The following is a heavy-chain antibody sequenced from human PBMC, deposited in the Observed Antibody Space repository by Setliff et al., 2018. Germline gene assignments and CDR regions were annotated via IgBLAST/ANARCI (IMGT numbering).Heavy chain of an antibody. J-gene: IGHJ3*02. V-gene: IGHV4-4*07. Sequence: PSETLSLTCTVSGGSISNYYWSWIRQPAGKGLEWIGRIYTSGSTNYNPSLKCRVTMSVDTSKNQFSLKLSSVTAADTAVYYCARKGLSALSGAFDMWGQGTMVTVAS. CDR1: GGSISNYY. CDR2: IYTSGST. CDR3: ARKGLSALSGAFDM. D-gene: IGHD3-16*02.